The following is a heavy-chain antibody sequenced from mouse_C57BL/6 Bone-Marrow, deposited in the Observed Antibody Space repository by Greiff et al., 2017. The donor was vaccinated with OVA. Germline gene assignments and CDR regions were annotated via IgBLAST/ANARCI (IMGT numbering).Heavy chain of an antibody. D-gene: IGHD1-1*01. J-gene: IGHJ3*01. V-gene: IGHV1-69*01. Sequence: QVQLQQSGAELVMPGASVKLSCKASGYTFTSYWMHWVKQRPGQGLEWIGEIDPSDSYTNYNQKFKGKSTLTVDKSSSTAYMQLSSLTSEDSAVYYCARGEPIYYYGSSYVAWVYWGQGTLVTVSA. CDR2: IDPSDSYT. CDR1: GYTFTSYW. CDR3: ARGEPIYYYGSSYVAWVY.